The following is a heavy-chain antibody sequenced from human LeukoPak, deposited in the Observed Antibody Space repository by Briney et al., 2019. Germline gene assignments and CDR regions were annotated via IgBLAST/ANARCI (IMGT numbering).Heavy chain of an antibody. D-gene: IGHD3-3*01. J-gene: IGHJ4*02. Sequence: GGSLRLSCAASGFTFSSYSMNWVRQAPGKGLEWVSAISGSGGSTYYADSVKGRFTISRDNSKNTLYLQMNSLRAEDTAVYYCAKDELRSRRHSPDYWGQGTLVTVSS. CDR1: GFTFSSYS. CDR3: AKDELRSRRHSPDY. CDR2: ISGSGGST. V-gene: IGHV3-23*01.